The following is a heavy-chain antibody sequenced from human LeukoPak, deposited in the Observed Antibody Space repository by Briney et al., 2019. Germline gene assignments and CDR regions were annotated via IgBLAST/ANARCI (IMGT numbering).Heavy chain of an antibody. CDR1: GFTFSSHV. V-gene: IGHV3-23*01. CDR2: ISGGGDST. CDR3: AKREYYYGSGSSYHFDS. J-gene: IGHJ4*02. D-gene: IGHD3-10*01. Sequence: GGSLRLSCAASGFTFSSHVMSWVRQAPGKGLEWVSTISGGGDSTYYADSVKGRFSISRDNSKNTLYLQMNSLRAEDTAVYYCAKREYYYGSGSSYHFDSWGQGTLVTVSS.